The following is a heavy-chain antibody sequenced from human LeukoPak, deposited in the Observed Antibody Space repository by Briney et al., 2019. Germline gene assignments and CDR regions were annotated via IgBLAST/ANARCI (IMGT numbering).Heavy chain of an antibody. J-gene: IGHJ4*02. CDR2: IKQDGSEK. CDR1: GFTFSSYA. D-gene: IGHD3/OR15-3a*01. Sequence: GGSLRLSCAASGFTFSSYAMHWVRQVPGQGLEWVANIKQDGSEKFYVASVKGRFTISRDNGKSSLYLQMNSLRAEDTALYYCATSYDMGWLIGYWGQGTLVTVSS. V-gene: IGHV3-7*03. CDR3: ATSYDMGWLIGY.